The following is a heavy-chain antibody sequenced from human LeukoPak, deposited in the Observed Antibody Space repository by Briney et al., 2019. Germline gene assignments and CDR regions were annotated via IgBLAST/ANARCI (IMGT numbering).Heavy chain of an antibody. V-gene: IGHV4-30-4*08. D-gene: IGHD3-9*01. J-gene: IGHJ6*03. CDR2: IYYSGST. CDR3: ATMTGYYYYYYMNV. CDR1: GGSISSGDYY. Sequence: PSQTLSLTCTVSGGSISSGDYYWSWIRQPPGKGLEWIGYIYYSGSTYYNPSLKSRVTISVDTSKNQFSLKLSSVTAADTAVYYCATMTGYYYYYYMNVWGKGTTVTVSS.